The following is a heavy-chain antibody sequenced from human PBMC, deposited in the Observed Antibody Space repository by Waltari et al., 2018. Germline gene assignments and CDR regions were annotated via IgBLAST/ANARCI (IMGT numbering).Heavy chain of an antibody. D-gene: IGHD4-17*01. J-gene: IGHJ6*02. Sequence: EVQLVESGGGLIQPGGSLRLSLHVSGFTVRTNYIVWVRQAPGKGLEWVSVIYTGGDTYYADAVKGRFSISRDNSKNTLYLQMNSLRVEDTAIYYCARGWIGTTSLGHDGMDVWGQGTTVTVSS. V-gene: IGHV3-53*01. CDR3: ARGWIGTTSLGHDGMDV. CDR1: GFTVRTNY. CDR2: IYTGGDT.